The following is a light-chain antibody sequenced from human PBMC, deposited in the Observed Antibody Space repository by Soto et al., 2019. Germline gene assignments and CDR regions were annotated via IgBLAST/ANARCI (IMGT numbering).Light chain of an antibody. CDR1: QSISIIY. Sequence: IVLSQSPGTLSLSPGERATLSCRASQSISIIYLAWYQQKPGQAPRLLIYGASRRATGIPDRFSGRESGTDFTLTITTLEPEDSAVYFCQHYGNSRGTFGHGTKVDIK. V-gene: IGKV3-20*01. CDR3: QHYGNSRGT. CDR2: GAS. J-gene: IGKJ1*01.